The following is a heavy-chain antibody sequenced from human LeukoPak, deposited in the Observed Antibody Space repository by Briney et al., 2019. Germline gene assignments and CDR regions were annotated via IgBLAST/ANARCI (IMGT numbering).Heavy chain of an antibody. CDR2: IYYSGST. V-gene: IGHV4-59*01. D-gene: IGHD5-12*01. CDR3: ARAGIVATSFFDY. Sequence: SETLSLTCTVSGGSISSYYWSWIRQPPRKGLEWIGYIYYSGSTNYNPSLTSRVTISVDTSKNQFSLKLSSVTAADTAVYHCARAGIVATSFFDYWGQGTLVTVSS. CDR1: GGSISSYY. J-gene: IGHJ4*02.